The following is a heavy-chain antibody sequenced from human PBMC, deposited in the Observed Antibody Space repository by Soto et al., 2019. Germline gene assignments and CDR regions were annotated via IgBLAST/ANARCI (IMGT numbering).Heavy chain of an antibody. CDR3: ARGRKSDYGGNSNWFDP. D-gene: IGHD4-17*01. Sequence: SETLSLTCTVSGGSISSYYWSWIRQPPGKGLEWIGYIYYSGSTNYNPSLKSRVTISVDTSTNQFSLKLSSVTAADTAVYYCARGRKSDYGGNSNWFDPWGQGTLVTVSS. CDR1: GGSISSYY. V-gene: IGHV4-59*01. J-gene: IGHJ5*02. CDR2: IYYSGST.